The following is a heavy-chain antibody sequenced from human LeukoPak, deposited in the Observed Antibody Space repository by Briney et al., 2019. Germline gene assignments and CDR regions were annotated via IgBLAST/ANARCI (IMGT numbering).Heavy chain of an antibody. Sequence: PGGSLRLSCAAYGFTFSSYGMHWVRQAPGKGLEWVAFIRYDGSNNYYADSVKGRFTINRENSKNTLYLQMNSLRAEDTAVYYCAKAWYSSSSFDYWGQGTLVTVSS. V-gene: IGHV3-30*02. J-gene: IGHJ4*02. CDR3: AKAWYSSSSFDY. D-gene: IGHD6-6*01. CDR1: GFTFSSYG. CDR2: IRYDGSNN.